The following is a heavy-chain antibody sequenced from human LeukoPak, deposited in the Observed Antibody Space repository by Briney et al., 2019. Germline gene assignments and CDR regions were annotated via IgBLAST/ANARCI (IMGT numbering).Heavy chain of an antibody. Sequence: GGSLRLSCAASGFTFSSYGMHWVRQAPGKGLEWVAFIRYDGSNKYYADSVKGRFTISRDNSKNTLYLQMNSLRAEDTAVYYCATDMMGEDTVVVPAASGDAFDIWGQGTMVTVSS. CDR1: GFTFSSYG. V-gene: IGHV3-30*02. CDR3: ATDMMGEDTVVVPAASGDAFDI. D-gene: IGHD2-2*01. CDR2: IRYDGSNK. J-gene: IGHJ3*02.